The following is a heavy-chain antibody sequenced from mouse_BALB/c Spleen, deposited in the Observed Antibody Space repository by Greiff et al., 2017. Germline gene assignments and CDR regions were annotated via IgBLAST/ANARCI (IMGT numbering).Heavy chain of an antibody. D-gene: IGHD1-1*01. Sequence: QVQLQQSGAELVRPGVSVKISCKGSGYTFTDYAMHWVKQSHAKSLEWIGVISTYYGDASYNQKFKGKATMTVDKSSSTAYMELARLTSEDSAIYYCASFITTVEAWFAYWGQGTLVTVSA. J-gene: IGHJ3*01. CDR1: GYTFTDYA. CDR2: ISTYYGDA. CDR3: ASFITTVEAWFAY. V-gene: IGHV1S137*01.